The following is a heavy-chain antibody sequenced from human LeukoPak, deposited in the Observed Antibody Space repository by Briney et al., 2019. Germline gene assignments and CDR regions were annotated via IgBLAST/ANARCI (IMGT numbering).Heavy chain of an antibody. CDR1: GFTFSSYR. CDR2: ISSRSSYI. V-gene: IGHV3-21*01. CDR3: ARDRADPDYGGYVFAY. J-gene: IGHJ4*02. D-gene: IGHD4-17*01. Sequence: PGGSLRLSCAASGFTFSSYRMNWVRQAPGKGLEWVSSISSRSSYIYYADSLKGRFTISRDNAKNSLYLNIHSLRAEDTAVYYCARDRADPDYGGYVFAYWGQGTLVTVSS.